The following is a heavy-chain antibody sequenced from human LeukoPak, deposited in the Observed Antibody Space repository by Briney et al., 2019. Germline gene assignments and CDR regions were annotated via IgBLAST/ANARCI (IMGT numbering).Heavy chain of an antibody. CDR3: ARVCSGGSCYPGGFDY. Sequence: ASVKISCKASAYTFTSYGISWVRQHPGQGLQWMGWISAYNGNTNYAQKLQGRVTMTTDTSTSTAYMELRSLRSDDTAVYYCARVCSGGSCYPGGFDYWGQGTLVTVSS. CDR2: ISAYNGNT. D-gene: IGHD2-15*01. CDR1: AYTFTSYG. V-gene: IGHV1-18*01. J-gene: IGHJ4*02.